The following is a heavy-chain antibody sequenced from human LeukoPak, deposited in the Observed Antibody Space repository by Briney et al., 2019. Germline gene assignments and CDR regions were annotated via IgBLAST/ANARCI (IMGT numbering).Heavy chain of an antibody. V-gene: IGHV1-69*13. CDR2: IIPIFGTA. CDR1: GGTFSSYA. Sequence: ASVKASCKASGGTFSSYAISWVRQAPGQGLECMGGIIPIFGTANYAQKFQGRVTITADESTSTAYMELSSLRSEDTAVYYCARDRHPRDPKGAYYDSSGYYYFDYWGQGTLVTVSS. J-gene: IGHJ4*02. CDR3: ARDRHPRDPKGAYYDSSGYYYFDY. D-gene: IGHD3-22*01.